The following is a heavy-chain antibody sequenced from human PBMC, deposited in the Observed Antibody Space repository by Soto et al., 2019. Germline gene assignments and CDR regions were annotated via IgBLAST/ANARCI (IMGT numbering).Heavy chain of an antibody. Sequence: ASVKVSCKASGYTFTSYGISWVRQAPGQGLEWMGWISAYNGNTNYAQKLQGRVTMTTDTSTSTAYMELRSVRSDDTAVYYCARDGSYYYVGSGTHDGMDVWGQGTTVTVSS. CDR1: GYTFTSYG. CDR2: ISAYNGNT. J-gene: IGHJ6*02. CDR3: ARDGSYYYVGSGTHDGMDV. V-gene: IGHV1-18*01. D-gene: IGHD3-10*02.